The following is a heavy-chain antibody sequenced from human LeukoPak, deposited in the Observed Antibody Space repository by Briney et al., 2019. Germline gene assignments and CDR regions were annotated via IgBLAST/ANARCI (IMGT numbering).Heavy chain of an antibody. V-gene: IGHV4-31*03. CDR2: IYYSGST. J-gene: IGHJ4*02. CDR1: GGPISSGGYY. CDR3: ARVRRYRFDY. D-gene: IGHD5-18*01. Sequence: SQTLSLTCTVSGGPISSGGYYWSWIRQHPGKGLEWIGYIYYSGSTYYNPSLKSRVTISVDTSKNQFSLKLSSVTAADTAVYYCARVRRYRFDYWGQGTLVTVSS.